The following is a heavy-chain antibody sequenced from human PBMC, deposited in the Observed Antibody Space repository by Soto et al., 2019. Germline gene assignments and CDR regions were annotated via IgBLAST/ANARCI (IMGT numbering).Heavy chain of an antibody. Sequence: AVKCSFKASGGTFSSYAISWVRQAPGQRLDCIGWIVVGSGNTNYAQKFQVRVTITRDMSKSTAYMELSSLRSEDTAVYYCASGYCSRTSCYMPYYYYGIYVRRQVTTVTVYS. CDR3: ASGYCSRTSCYMPYYYYGIYV. J-gene: IGHJ6*02. CDR2: IVVGSGNT. V-gene: IGHV1-58*02. CDR1: GGTFSSYA. D-gene: IGHD2-2*02.